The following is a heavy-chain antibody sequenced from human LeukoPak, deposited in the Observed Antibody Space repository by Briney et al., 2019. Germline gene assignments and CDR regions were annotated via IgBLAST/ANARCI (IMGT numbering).Heavy chain of an antibody. Sequence: SETLSLTCTVSGGSISSSTYYWGWVRQSPGKGLEWIGTIYYSGSRSTYYNPSLRSRVTISVDTSKNQFSLKLSSVTAADTAVYYCARGRLSGYDSGYWGQGTLVTVSA. CDR3: ARGRLSGYDSGY. D-gene: IGHD3-3*01. J-gene: IGHJ4*02. CDR1: GGSISSSTYY. V-gene: IGHV4-39*07. CDR2: IYYSGSRST.